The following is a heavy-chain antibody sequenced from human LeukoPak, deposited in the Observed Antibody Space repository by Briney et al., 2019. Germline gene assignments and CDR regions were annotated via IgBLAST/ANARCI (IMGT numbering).Heavy chain of an antibody. CDR1: GNSFISFA. Sequence: SGNSFISFAISWVRQAPGQGLEWMGWISAYYGTTNYAQKFKGRVTMTTDTSTSTVYMELRSLRSDDTAVYYCARDPRAFDIWGQGTMVTVSS. J-gene: IGHJ3*02. V-gene: IGHV1-18*01. CDR3: ARDPRAFDI. CDR2: ISAYYGTT.